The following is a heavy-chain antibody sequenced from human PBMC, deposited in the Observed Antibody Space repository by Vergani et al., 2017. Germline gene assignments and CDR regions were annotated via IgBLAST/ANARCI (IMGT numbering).Heavy chain of an antibody. CDR2: IKSKTDGGTT. CDR1: GFTVSSNY. CDR3: TTGLGYCSGGSCY. D-gene: IGHD2-15*01. J-gene: IGHJ4*02. V-gene: IGHV3-15*01. Sequence: EVQLVESGGGLIQPGGSLRLSCAASGFTVSSNYMSWVRQAPGKGLEWVGRIKSKTDGGTTDYAAPVKGRFTISRDDSKNTLYLQMNSLKTEDTAVYYCTTGLGYCSGGSCYWGQGTLVTVSS.